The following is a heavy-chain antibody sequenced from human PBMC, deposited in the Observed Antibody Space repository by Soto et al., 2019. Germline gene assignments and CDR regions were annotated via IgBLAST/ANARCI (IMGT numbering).Heavy chain of an antibody. J-gene: IGHJ6*02. CDR3: ARDPVYGSTYDSSGYPPGGYGMDV. V-gene: IGHV3-53*01. D-gene: IGHD3-22*01. CDR1: GFTVSSNY. Sequence: GGSLRLSCAASGFTVSSNYMSWVRQAPGKGLEWVSVIYSGGSTYYADSVKGRFTISRDNSKNTLYLQMNSLRAEDTAVYYCARDPVYGSTYDSSGYPPGGYGMDVWGQGTTVTVS. CDR2: IYSGGST.